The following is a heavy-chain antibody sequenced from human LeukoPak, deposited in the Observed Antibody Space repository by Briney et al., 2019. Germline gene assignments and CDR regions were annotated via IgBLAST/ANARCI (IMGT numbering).Heavy chain of an antibody. Sequence: PGESLKISCKGSGYSFTSYWIGWVRQMPGKGLEWMGIIYPGDSDTRYSPSFQGQVTISADKSISTAYLQWSSLKASDTAMYYCARLYGLSRYGGSSYYYYGMDVWGQGTTVTVSS. V-gene: IGHV5-51*01. CDR1: GYSFTSYW. CDR2: IYPGDSDT. J-gene: IGHJ6*02. CDR3: ARLYGLSRYGGSSYYYYGMDV. D-gene: IGHD3-10*01.